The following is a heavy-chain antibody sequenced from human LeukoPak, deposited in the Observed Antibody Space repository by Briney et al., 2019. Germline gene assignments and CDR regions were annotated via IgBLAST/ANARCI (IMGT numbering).Heavy chain of an antibody. Sequence: AGGSPRLSCAAPGFTFSSYAMSWVRQAPGKGLEWVSAISGSGGSTYYADSVKGRFTISRDNSKNTLYLQMNSLRAEDTAVYYCAKDKFGIAVAKAFEFVGDYWGQGTLVTVSS. CDR3: AKDKFGIAVAKAFEFVGDY. D-gene: IGHD6-19*01. J-gene: IGHJ4*02. CDR1: GFTFSSYA. CDR2: ISGSGGST. V-gene: IGHV3-23*01.